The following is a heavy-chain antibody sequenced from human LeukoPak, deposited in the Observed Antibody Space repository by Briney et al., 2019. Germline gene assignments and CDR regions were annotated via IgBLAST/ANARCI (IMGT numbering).Heavy chain of an antibody. J-gene: IGHJ4*02. D-gene: IGHD6-13*01. CDR2: ISSSGSTI. V-gene: IGHV3-48*03. CDR3: VRGASAAAASFDY. CDR1: GFTFSSYE. Sequence: GGSLRLSCAASGFTFSSYEMNWVRQAPGKGLEWVSYISSSGSTIYYADSVKGRFTISRDNAKNSLYLQMNSLRAEDTAVYYCVRGASAAAASFDYWGQGTLVTVSS.